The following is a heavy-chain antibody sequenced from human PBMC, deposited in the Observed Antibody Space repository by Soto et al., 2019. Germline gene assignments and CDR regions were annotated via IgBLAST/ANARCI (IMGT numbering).Heavy chain of an antibody. CDR2: INAYNGNT. Sequence: ASVKVSCKASGYTFTSYGITWVRQAPGQGFEWMGWINAYNGNTNYGQKLQGRVTMTTDTSTSTVYMELRSLRSDDTAVYYCARDSAYYYDSSAAGNFQHWGQGTLVTVPQ. J-gene: IGHJ1*01. CDR1: GYTFTSYG. V-gene: IGHV1-18*01. D-gene: IGHD3-22*01. CDR3: ARDSAYYYDSSAAGNFQH.